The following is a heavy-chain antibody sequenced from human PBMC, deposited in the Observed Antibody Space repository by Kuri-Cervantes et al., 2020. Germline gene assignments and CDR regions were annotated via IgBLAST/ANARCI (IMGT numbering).Heavy chain of an antibody. Sequence: ASVKVSCKASGYTFTSYGISWVRQAPGQGLEWMGWISAYNGNTNYAQKLQGRVTMTTDTSASTAYMELRSLRSDDTAVYYCARDHPQVITMIVVDYCYYYGMDVWGQGTTVTVSS. V-gene: IGHV1-18*01. D-gene: IGHD3-22*01. CDR2: ISAYNGNT. J-gene: IGHJ6*02. CDR3: ARDHPQVITMIVVDYCYYYGMDV. CDR1: GYTFTSYG.